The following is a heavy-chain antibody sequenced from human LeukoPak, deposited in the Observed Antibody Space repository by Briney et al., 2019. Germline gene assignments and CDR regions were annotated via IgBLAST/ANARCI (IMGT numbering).Heavy chain of an antibody. CDR3: ARDLCPIGYCSGGSCMDV. D-gene: IGHD2-15*01. J-gene: IGHJ6*03. CDR1: GYTFTGYS. CDR2: INPNSGGT. Sequence: ASVKVSCKASGYTFTGYSMHWVRQAPGQGLEWMGWINPNSGGTNYAQKFQGRVTMTRDTSISTAYMELSRLRSDDTAVYYCARDLCPIGYCSGGSCMDVWGKGTTVTVSS. V-gene: IGHV1-2*02.